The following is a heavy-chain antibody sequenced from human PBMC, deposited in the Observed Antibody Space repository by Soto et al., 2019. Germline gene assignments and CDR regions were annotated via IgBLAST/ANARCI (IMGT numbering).Heavy chain of an antibody. CDR2: LSGGGGTT. V-gene: IGHV3-23*01. CDR1: GFTFSSYA. D-gene: IGHD1-7*01. J-gene: IGHJ6*03. Sequence: GGSLRLSCAASGFTFSSYAMTWVRQAPGKGLEWVSGLSGGGGTTYYADSVKGRFTISRDNSKNTLYLQMNSLRAEDTAVYYCAKVRMGELWPYYMDVWGKGTTVTVSS. CDR3: AKVRMGELWPYYMDV.